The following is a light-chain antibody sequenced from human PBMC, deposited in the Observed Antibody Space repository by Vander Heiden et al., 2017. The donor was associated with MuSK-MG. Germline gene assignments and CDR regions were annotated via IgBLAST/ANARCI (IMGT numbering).Light chain of an antibody. V-gene: IGKV3-11*01. CDR2: DAS. Sequence: EIVLTQSPATLSLSPGERATLSCRASQSVSSYLAWYQQKPGQAPRLLIYDASNRATGIPARFSGSGYGTDFTLTISSLEPEDFAVYYCQQRSNWHPRALTFGGGTKVEIK. CDR1: QSVSSY. CDR3: QQRSNWHPRALT. J-gene: IGKJ4*01.